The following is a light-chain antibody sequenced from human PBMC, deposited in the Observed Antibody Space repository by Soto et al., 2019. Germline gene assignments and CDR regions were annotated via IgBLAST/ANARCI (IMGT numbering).Light chain of an antibody. CDR2: DAS. V-gene: IGKV3D-20*01. CDR3: QQYGSSPYT. CDR1: QSVSFNY. Sequence: EIVLTQSPGTLSLSPGERATLSCGARQSVSFNYLAWYQQKVGLAPRLLIYDASRRATGTPDRFSGSGSGTDFTLTISRLEPEDFAVYVFQQYGSSPYTFGQGTNLEIK. J-gene: IGKJ2*01.